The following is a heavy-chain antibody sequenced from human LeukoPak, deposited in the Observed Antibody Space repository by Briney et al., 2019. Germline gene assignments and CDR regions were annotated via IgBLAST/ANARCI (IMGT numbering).Heavy chain of an antibody. CDR3: ARERGYSYGGDGFDV. Sequence: PGGSLRLSCAASGFTFSSYEMNWVRQAPGKGLEWVSYISSSGSTIYYADSVKGRFTISRDNAKNSLYLQMNSLRAEDTAVYYCARERGYSYGGDGFDVWGQGTMVTVSS. CDR1: GFTFSSYE. CDR2: ISSSGSTI. D-gene: IGHD5-18*01. J-gene: IGHJ3*01. V-gene: IGHV3-48*03.